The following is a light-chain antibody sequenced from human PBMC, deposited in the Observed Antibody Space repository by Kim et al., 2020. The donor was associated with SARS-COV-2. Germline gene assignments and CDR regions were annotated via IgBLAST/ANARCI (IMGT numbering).Light chain of an antibody. V-gene: IGLV2-14*03. CDR1: TSDVGGYNY. CDR3: SSYRDTTTLV. J-gene: IGLJ3*02. CDR2: DVT. Sequence: GESITISCTGTTSDVGGYNYVSWYQQRPGEPPKVMIYDVTKRPSGVSNRFSGSKSGNTASLTISGLQAEDEADYYCSSYRDTTTLVFGGGTKLTVL.